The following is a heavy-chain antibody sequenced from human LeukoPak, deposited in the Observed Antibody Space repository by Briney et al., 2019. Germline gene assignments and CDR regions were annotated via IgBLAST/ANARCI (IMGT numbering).Heavy chain of an antibody. J-gene: IGHJ4*02. Sequence: SETLSLTCTVSGGSISSYYWSWIRQHPGKGLEWIGYIYYSGSTYYNPSLKSRVTISVDTSKNQFSLKLSSVTAADTAVYYCARYYGGNSRALDYWGQGTLVTVSS. D-gene: IGHD4-23*01. CDR1: GGSISSYY. CDR3: ARYYGGNSRALDY. CDR2: IYYSGST. V-gene: IGHV4-59*06.